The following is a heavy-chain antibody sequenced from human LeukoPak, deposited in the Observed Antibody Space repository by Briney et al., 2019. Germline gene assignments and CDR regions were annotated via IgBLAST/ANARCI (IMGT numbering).Heavy chain of an antibody. CDR1: GGSISSYY. Sequence: SETLSLTCTVSGGSISSYYWSWIRQPPGKGLEWIGYIYYSGSTNYNPSLKSRVTISVDTSKNQFSLKLSSVTAADTAVYYCARSRKRWLQSPNIDYWGQGTLVTVSS. J-gene: IGHJ4*02. CDR3: ARSRKRWLQSPNIDY. V-gene: IGHV4-59*01. CDR2: IYYSGST. D-gene: IGHD5-24*01.